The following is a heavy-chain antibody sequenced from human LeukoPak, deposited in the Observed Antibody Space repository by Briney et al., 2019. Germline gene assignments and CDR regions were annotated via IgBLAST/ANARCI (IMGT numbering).Heavy chain of an antibody. CDR3: ARLEYNWNTFDY. D-gene: IGHD1/OR15-1a*01. Sequence: ASVKVSCKASGYTFTGYYMHWVRQAPGQGLEWMGWINPNSGGTNYAQKFQGRVTMTRDTSISTAYMELSRLRSGDTAVYYCARLEYNWNTFDYWGQGTLVTVSS. V-gene: IGHV1-2*02. J-gene: IGHJ4*02. CDR1: GYTFTGYY. CDR2: INPNSGGT.